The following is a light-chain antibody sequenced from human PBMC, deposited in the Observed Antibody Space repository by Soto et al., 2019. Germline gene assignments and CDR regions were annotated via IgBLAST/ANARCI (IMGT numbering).Light chain of an antibody. CDR1: QSISIW. J-gene: IGKJ1*01. CDR2: KAS. Sequence: DIQMTQSPSTLSASVGDRVTITCRASQSISIWLAWYQQKPGRAPKFLIYKASDLENGVPSRFSGSGSGTEFALNISSLQPDDFATYYCQHYNSYSEAFGQGTKVDNK. CDR3: QHYNSYSEA. V-gene: IGKV1-5*03.